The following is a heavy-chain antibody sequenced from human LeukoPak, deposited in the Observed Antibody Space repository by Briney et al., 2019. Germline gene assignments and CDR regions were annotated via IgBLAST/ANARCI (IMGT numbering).Heavy chain of an antibody. Sequence: PGGSLRLSCAASGFTFDDYAMHWVRQAPGKGLEWVANIKQDGSEKYYVDSVKGRFTISRDNAKNSLYLQMNSMRAEDTAVYYCARQFHPNWSYANWFDPWGQGTLVTVSS. CDR1: GFTFDDYA. CDR3: ARQFHPNWSYANWFDP. J-gene: IGHJ5*02. V-gene: IGHV3-7*01. CDR2: IKQDGSEK. D-gene: IGHD1-7*01.